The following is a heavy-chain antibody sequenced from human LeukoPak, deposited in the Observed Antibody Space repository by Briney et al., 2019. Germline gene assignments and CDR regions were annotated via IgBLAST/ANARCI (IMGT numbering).Heavy chain of an antibody. CDR1: GGSFRGYY. D-gene: IGHD3-10*01. CDR2: INLSGGT. CDR3: ARVAGSYYDEYYFDY. J-gene: IGHJ4*02. V-gene: IGHV4-34*01. Sequence: PSETLSLTCAVYGGSFRGYYWSGVRQPPGKGLNWIGEINLSGGTNYNPSLKSRVTISVDTSKNQFSLKLSSVTAADTAVYYCARVAGSYYDEYYFDYWGQETLVTVSS.